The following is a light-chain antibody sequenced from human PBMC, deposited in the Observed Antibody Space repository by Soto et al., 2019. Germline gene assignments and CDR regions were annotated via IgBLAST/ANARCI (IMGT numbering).Light chain of an antibody. J-gene: IGKJ1*01. Sequence: DIQMTQSPSTLSASVGDRVTITCRASQSISSWLAWYQQKPGKAPKLPIYKASSLESGVPSRFSGSRSGTEFTLTISSLQPDDFATYYCQQYNSYSWTFGQGTKVEIK. V-gene: IGKV1-5*03. CDR1: QSISSW. CDR2: KAS. CDR3: QQYNSYSWT.